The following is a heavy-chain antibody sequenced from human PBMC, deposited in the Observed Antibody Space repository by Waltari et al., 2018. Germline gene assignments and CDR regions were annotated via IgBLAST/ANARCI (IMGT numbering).Heavy chain of an antibody. CDR1: GGSISSSSYY. D-gene: IGHD6-19*01. Sequence: QLQLQESGPGLVKPSETLSLTCTVSGGSISSSSYYWGWIRQPPGKGLEWIGSIYYSGSTYYNPSLKSRVTISVDTSKNQFSLKLSSVTAADTAVYYCVRWGGWYSSGWNTLCYWGQGTLVTVSS. V-gene: IGHV4-39*01. J-gene: IGHJ4*02. CDR2: IYYSGST. CDR3: VRWGGWYSSGWNTLCY.